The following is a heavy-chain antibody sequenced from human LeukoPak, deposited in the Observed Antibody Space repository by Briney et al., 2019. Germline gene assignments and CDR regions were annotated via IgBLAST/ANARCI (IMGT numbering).Heavy chain of an antibody. J-gene: IGHJ3*02. V-gene: IGHV3-30*04. Sequence: GGSLRLSCAASGFTFSSYAMHWVRQAPGKGLEWVAVISYDGSNKYYADSVKGRFTISRDNSKNTLYLQMNSLRAEDTAVYYRARSRGYSYPTGAFDIWGQGTMVTVSS. CDR3: ARSRGYSYPTGAFDI. D-gene: IGHD5-18*01. CDR2: ISYDGSNK. CDR1: GFTFSSYA.